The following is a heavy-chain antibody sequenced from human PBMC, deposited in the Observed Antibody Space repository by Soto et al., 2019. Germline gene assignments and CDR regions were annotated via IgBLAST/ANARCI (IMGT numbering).Heavy chain of an antibody. V-gene: IGHV1-46*01. CDR3: AREDSGYSSTWYTYY. CDR1: GYTFTSYF. D-gene: IGHD6-13*01. CDR2: INPSGGST. Sequence: QVQLVQSGAEVETPGASVKVSCKASGYTFTSYFMHWVRQAPGQGLEWMGIINPSGGSTSYAQKFQGRVTMTRDTSTSTVYMELSSLRSEDTAVYYCAREDSGYSSTWYTYYWGQGTLVTVSS. J-gene: IGHJ4*02.